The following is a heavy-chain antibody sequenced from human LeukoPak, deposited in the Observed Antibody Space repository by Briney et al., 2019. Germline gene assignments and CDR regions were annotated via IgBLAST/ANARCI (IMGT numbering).Heavy chain of an antibody. D-gene: IGHD6-13*01. V-gene: IGHV3-21*01. CDR3: ARDPRDIAAAGTPYYFDY. Sequence: PGGSLRLSCAASGFTFSSYSMNWVRQAPGKGLEGVSSISSISSSIYYAASVKGRFTISRDNAKNSLYLQMNSLRAEDTAVYYCARDPRDIAAAGTPYYFDYWGQGTLVTVSS. J-gene: IGHJ4*02. CDR2: ISSISSSI. CDR1: GFTFSSYS.